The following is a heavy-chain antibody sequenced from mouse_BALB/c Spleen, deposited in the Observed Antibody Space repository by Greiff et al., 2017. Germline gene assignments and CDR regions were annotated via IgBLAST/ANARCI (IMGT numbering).Heavy chain of an antibody. Sequence: EVQLQESGPGLVKPSQSLSLTCSVTGYSITSGYYWNWIRQFPGNKLEWMGYISYDGSNNYNPSLKNRISITRDTSKNQFFLKLNSVTTEDTATYYCARDFLITTVVPYAMDYWGQGTSVTVSS. V-gene: IGHV3-6*02. J-gene: IGHJ4*01. CDR2: ISYDGSN. CDR1: GYSITSGYY. CDR3: ARDFLITTVVPYAMDY. D-gene: IGHD1-1*01.